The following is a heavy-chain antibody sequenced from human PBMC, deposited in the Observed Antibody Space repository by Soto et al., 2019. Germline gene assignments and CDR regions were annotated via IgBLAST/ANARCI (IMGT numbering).Heavy chain of an antibody. CDR3: ARGQRFSDWFDP. J-gene: IGHJ5*02. Sequence: SETXSLTCTFTGGAISGYYWTWIRQSDGEGLEWIGRIYSSGSTNYNPSLKSRVTISLDTSMNYFSLRLSSVTAADTAVYYCARGQRFSDWFDPWGQGTLVTVSS. CDR2: IYSSGST. V-gene: IGHV4-4*07. CDR1: GGAISGYY. D-gene: IGHD3-3*01.